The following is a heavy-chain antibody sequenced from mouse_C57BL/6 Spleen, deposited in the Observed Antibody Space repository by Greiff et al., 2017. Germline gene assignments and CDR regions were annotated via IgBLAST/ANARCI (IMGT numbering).Heavy chain of an antibody. CDR3: THYDSSPFDY. V-gene: IGHV14-4*01. J-gene: IGHJ2*01. CDR2: IDPESGDT. D-gene: IGHD1-1*01. CDR1: GFNINDDY. Sequence: VQLMESGAELVRPGASVKLSCTASGFNINDDYMHWVKQTPEQGLEWIGRIDPESGDTEYASKFPGRATITADTSSNTPYLQLSSLTSEDTAVYYCTHYDSSPFDYWGQGTTLTVSS.